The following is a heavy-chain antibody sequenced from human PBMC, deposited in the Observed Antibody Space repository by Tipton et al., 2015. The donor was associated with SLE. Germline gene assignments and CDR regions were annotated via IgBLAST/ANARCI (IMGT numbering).Heavy chain of an antibody. V-gene: IGHV3-23*01. CDR2: ISGSGGST. J-gene: IGHJ3*02. D-gene: IGHD3-10*01. CDR3: AKEGYYGSGTRDTFDI. Sequence: SLRLSCAASGFTFSSYAMSWVRQAPGKGLEWVSAISGSGGSTYYADSVKGRFTISRDNSKNTLYLQMNSLRAEDTAVYYCAKEGYYGSGTRDTFDIWAQGTMVTFSS. CDR1: GFTFSSYA.